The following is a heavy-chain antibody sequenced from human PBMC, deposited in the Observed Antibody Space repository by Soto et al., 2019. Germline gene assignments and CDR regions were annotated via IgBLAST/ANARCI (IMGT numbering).Heavy chain of an antibody. CDR1: GFTFSNAW. J-gene: IGHJ3*02. V-gene: IGHV3-15*07. CDR3: TTVTYYYDSSGYYYRHHDAFDI. D-gene: IGHD3-22*01. CDR2: IKSKTDGGTT. Sequence: GGSLRLSCAASGFTFSNAWMNWVRQAPGKGLEWVGRIKSKTDGGTTDYAAPVKGRFTISRDDSKNTLYLQMNSLKTEDTAVYYCTTVTYYYDSSGYYYRHHDAFDIWGQGTMVTVSS.